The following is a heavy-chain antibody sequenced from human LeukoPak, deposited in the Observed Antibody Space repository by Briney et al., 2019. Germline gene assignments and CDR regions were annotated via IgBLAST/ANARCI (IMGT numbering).Heavy chain of an antibody. Sequence: PEASVKVSCKASGYPFSAHFLNWVRQAPGQGLEWMGNIDTTTGNPRYAQDFTGRFVFSLDTSVSTAYLQITSLKADDAAAYYCVRGTPTPGMDYWGQGTQVTVSS. J-gene: IGHJ4*02. CDR3: VRGTPTPGMDY. D-gene: IGHD3-10*01. CDR1: GYPFSAHF. CDR2: IDTTTGNP. V-gene: IGHV7-4-1*02.